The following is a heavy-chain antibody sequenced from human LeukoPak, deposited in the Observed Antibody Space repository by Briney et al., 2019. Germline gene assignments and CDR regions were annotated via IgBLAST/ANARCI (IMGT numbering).Heavy chain of an antibody. D-gene: IGHD2-2*01. Sequence: GGSLRLSCAASGFTFSSHAMSWVRQAPGKGLEWVSAISGSGGSTYYADSVKGRFTISRDNSKNTLYLQMNSLRAEDTAVYYCAKVEGDIVVVPAADFDYWGQGTLVTVSS. V-gene: IGHV3-23*01. CDR1: GFTFSSHA. CDR3: AKVEGDIVVVPAADFDY. CDR2: ISGSGGST. J-gene: IGHJ4*02.